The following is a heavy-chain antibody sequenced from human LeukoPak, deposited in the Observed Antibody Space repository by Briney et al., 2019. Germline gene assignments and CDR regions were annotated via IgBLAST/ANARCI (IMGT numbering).Heavy chain of an antibody. V-gene: IGHV4-4*07. Sequence: SETLSLTCTVSGGSLITYYWSWIRQPAGKGLEWIGRLYTSGSTNYNPSLKSRVTISVDTSKNQFSLKLSSVTAADTAVYYCAAGDYYYYMDVWGKGTTVTVSS. CDR1: GGSLITYY. CDR3: AAGDYYYYMDV. J-gene: IGHJ6*03. CDR2: LYTSGST. D-gene: IGHD7-27*01.